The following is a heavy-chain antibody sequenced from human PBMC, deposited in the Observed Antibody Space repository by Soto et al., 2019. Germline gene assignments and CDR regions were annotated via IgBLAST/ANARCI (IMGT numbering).Heavy chain of an antibody. CDR2: ISYRGNT. D-gene: IGHD3-9*01. V-gene: IGHV4-39*01. J-gene: IGHJ4*02. CDR1: GDSINSDKYY. CDR3: ARLEGLATISYYFDF. Sequence: QLQESGPGLVKPSETLSLTCSVSGDSINSDKYYWGWIHQPPGKGLEWIGSISYRGNTYYNPSLQTRVTISRDKSRCQFALRLNSVTAADAAVYFCARLEGLATISYYFDFWGQGAQVTVSS.